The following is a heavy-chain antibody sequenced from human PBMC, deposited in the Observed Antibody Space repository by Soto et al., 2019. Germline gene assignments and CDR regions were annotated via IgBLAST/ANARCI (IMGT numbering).Heavy chain of an antibody. Sequence: SETLSLTCTVSGGSISSGDYYWSWIRQPPGKGLEWIGYIYYSGSTYYNPSLKSRVTISVDTSKNQFSLKLSSVTAADTAVYYCARAGFLSYQIAAARYDAFYSCGQGTMVTVSS. J-gene: IGHJ3*02. CDR3: ARAGFLSYQIAAARYDAFYS. CDR1: GGSISSGDYY. CDR2: IYYSGST. V-gene: IGHV4-30-4*01. D-gene: IGHD6-13*01.